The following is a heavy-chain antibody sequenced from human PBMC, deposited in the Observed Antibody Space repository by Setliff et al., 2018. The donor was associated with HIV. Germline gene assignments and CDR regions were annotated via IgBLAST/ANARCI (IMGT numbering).Heavy chain of an antibody. CDR2: INPSNDDT. V-gene: IGHV1-46*01. CDR3: VRERVGGYFYY. J-gene: IGHJ4*02. CDR1: GYTFTRYL. Sequence: ASVKVSCKASGYTFTRYLIHWVRQAPGQGLEWMGLINPSNDDTGCTQNCQGRITLTRDTSTSTVYMELISLRSEDPAVYYCVRERVGGYFYYWGQGTLVTVSS. D-gene: IGHD2-15*01.